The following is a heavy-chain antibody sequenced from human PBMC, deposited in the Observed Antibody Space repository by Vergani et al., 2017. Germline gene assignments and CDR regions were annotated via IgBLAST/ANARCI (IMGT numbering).Heavy chain of an antibody. J-gene: IGHJ6*02. CDR3: ANSYCSSLSCYAFYGMEV. V-gene: IGHV3-30*18. CDR2: ISSDGSNK. D-gene: IGHD2-2*01. Sequence: QVQLVESGGGVFQPGRSLRLSCAASGFTFTSYGMHWVRQAPGKGLEWVAVISSDGSNKFYADSVRGRFTISRDNSKNMLSLEMHSLRPEDTAVYYCANSYCSSLSCYAFYGMEVWGQGTTVTVSS. CDR1: GFTFTSYG.